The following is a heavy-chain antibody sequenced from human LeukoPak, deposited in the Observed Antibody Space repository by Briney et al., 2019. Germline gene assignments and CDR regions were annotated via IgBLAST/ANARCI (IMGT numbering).Heavy chain of an antibody. D-gene: IGHD4-17*01. CDR2: IWFDGSNK. J-gene: IGHJ4*02. CDR3: ARDHERHDYGDSYFDY. Sequence: PGGSLRLSCAASRFTFSSYGMHWVRRAPGKGLEWVAVIWFDGSNKYYADSVKGRFTISRDNSTNTLYLQMNSLRAEDTAVYYCARDHERHDYGDSYFDYWGQGTLVTVSS. CDR1: RFTFSSYG. V-gene: IGHV3-33*01.